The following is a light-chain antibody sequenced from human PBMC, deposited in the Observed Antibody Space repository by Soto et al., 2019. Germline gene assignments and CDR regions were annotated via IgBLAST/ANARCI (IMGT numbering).Light chain of an antibody. CDR2: KVS. Sequence: DFVMTQSPLSLPVTLGQRASISWRSNQTLVHSDGIAYFSWFQQRPGRSPRXXIYKVSNRDSGVPARCSGSGSGTDFALKISRVEAEDVGVYYCMQGTHWPITFGQGTRLEIK. J-gene: IGKJ5*01. CDR1: QTLVHSDGIAY. V-gene: IGKV2-30*02. CDR3: MQGTHWPIT.